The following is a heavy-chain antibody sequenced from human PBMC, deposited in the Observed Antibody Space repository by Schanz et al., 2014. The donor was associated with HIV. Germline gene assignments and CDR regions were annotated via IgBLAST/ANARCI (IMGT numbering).Heavy chain of an antibody. J-gene: IGHJ2*01. CDR1: GGTFSNFA. CDR3: ARLGPIVVVPGPLAWYFDL. V-gene: IGHV1-2*02. CDR2: INPNSGGS. D-gene: IGHD2-2*01. Sequence: QVQLVQSGAEVKKPGSSVKVSCTASGGTFSNFAISWVRQAPGQGLEWMGWINPNSGGSKFAQKFQGRVHLTTDTSINTAYMEMTRLTSHDTAVYYCARLGPIVVVPGPLAWYFDLWGRGTLVTVSS.